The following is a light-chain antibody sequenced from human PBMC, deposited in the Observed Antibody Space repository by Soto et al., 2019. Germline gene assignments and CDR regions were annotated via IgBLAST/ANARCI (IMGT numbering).Light chain of an antibody. CDR1: QRVSSSY. CDR2: GAS. V-gene: IGKV3-20*01. Sequence: IILTQWPVTLSLSTGERATLSCGASQRVSSSYLAWYQQKPGQAPRLLIYGASSRATGIPDRFSGSGSGTDFTLTISRLEPEDFAVYYCQQYGSLPPTFGQGTKVDI. J-gene: IGKJ1*01. CDR3: QQYGSLPPT.